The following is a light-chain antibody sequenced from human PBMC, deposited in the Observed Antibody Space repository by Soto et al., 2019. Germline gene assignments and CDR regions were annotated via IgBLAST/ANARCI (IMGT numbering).Light chain of an antibody. V-gene: IGKV1-39*01. J-gene: IGKJ3*01. CDR1: QTIIRY. Sequence: DIQITQSPSSLSASVGDRVTITCRASQTIIRYLNWYQQKPGRAPNLLIYAASSLQSGVPSRFSGSGSGTEFTLTISSLQPEDFATYDCQQSYSTLFTFGPGTKVEIK. CDR2: AAS. CDR3: QQSYSTLFT.